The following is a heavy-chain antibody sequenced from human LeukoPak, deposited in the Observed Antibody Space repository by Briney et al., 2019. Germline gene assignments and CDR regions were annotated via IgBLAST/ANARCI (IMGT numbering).Heavy chain of an antibody. CDR2: VSYDGSNR. D-gene: IGHD3-10*01. CDR3: ARESGDYYGSGSHLDWFDP. V-gene: IGHV3-30*03. CDR1: RFTFSSYD. J-gene: IGHJ5*02. Sequence: GGSLRLSCAASRFTFSSYDMHWVRQAPGKGLEWMAVVSYDGSNRYYADSVKGRFTISRDNAKNSLYLQMNSLRDEDTAVYYCARESGDYYGSGSHLDWFDPWGQGTLVTVSS.